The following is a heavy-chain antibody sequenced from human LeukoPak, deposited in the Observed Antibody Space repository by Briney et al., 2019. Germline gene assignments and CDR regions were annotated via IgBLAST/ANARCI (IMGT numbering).Heavy chain of an antibody. Sequence: GESLKISCKGSGYSFTSYWIGWVRQMPGKGLEWMGIIYPGDSDTRYSPSFQGQVTISADKSISTAYLQWSSLKASDTAMYYCARAPRRNYDFWSGYYFYWFDPWGQGTLVTVSS. CDR1: GYSFTSYW. J-gene: IGHJ5*02. D-gene: IGHD3-3*01. CDR2: IYPGDSDT. CDR3: ARAPRRNYDFWSGYYFYWFDP. V-gene: IGHV5-51*01.